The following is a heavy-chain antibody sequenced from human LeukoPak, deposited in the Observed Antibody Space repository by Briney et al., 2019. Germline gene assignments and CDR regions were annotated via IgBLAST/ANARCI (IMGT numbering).Heavy chain of an antibody. J-gene: IGHJ6*03. V-gene: IGHV3-23*01. CDR2: MSGSGYYT. CDR1: GFAFSNFA. CDR3: AKMEGQRLYDYCMDV. Sequence: GGSLRLSCAASGFAFSNFAMSWVRQAPGKGLEWVSAMSGSGYYTYYVESVKGRFTISRDNSKNTLYLHMNSLRADDTAVYYCAKMEGQRLYDYCMDVWGRGHTVTVSS. D-gene: IGHD3-3*01.